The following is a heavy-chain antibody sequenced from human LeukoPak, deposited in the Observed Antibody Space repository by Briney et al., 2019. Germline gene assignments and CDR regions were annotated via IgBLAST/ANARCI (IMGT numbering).Heavy chain of an antibody. CDR3: ARDSGFGEFNDC. CDR2: IYTGGST. CDR1: GFTVSSNH. J-gene: IGHJ4*02. Sequence: GGSLRLSCAASGFTVSSNHMSWVRQAPGKGLEWVSVIYTGGSTYYADSVKGRFTTSRDKSKNTLYLQMNSLRAEDTAVYYCARDSGFGEFNDCWGQGTLVTVSS. V-gene: IGHV3-66*01. D-gene: IGHD3-10*01.